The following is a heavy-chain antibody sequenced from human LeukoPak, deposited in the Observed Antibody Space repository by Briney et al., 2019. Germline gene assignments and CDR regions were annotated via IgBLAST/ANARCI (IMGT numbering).Heavy chain of an antibody. Sequence: ASVKVSCKASGYTFTSYAMHWVRQAPGQRLEWMGWINAGNGNTKYSQKFQGRVTITRDPSASTAYMELSSLRSADTAVYYCAIGRGLLPFHPFEYWGQGTLVTVSS. CDR3: AIGRGLLPFHPFEY. CDR2: INAGNGNT. D-gene: IGHD3-10*01. J-gene: IGHJ4*02. CDR1: GYTFTSYA. V-gene: IGHV1-3*01.